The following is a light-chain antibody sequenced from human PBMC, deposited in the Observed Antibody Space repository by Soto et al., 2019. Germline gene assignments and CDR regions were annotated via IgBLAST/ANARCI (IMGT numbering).Light chain of an antibody. CDR1: QSVSSY. CDR2: DAS. J-gene: IGKJ1*01. Sequence: EIVLTQSPATLSLSPGDRATLSCRASQSVSSYLAWYQQKPGQAPRLLIYDASNRATGIPARFSGSGSGTYFTLTISSLEPEDFAVYYCQHRSNLPVTFGQGTKVEIK. V-gene: IGKV3-11*01. CDR3: QHRSNLPVT.